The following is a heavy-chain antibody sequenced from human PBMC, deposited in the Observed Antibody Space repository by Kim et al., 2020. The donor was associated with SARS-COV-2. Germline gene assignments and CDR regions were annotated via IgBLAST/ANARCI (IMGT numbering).Heavy chain of an antibody. CDR1: GGSISSSSYY. J-gene: IGHJ5*02. Sequence: SETLSLTCTVSGGSISSSSYYWGWIRQPPGKGLEWIGSIYYSGSTYYNPSLKSRVTISVDTSKNQFSLKLSSVTAADTAVYYCARESRILGGERFDPWGQGTLVTVSS. CDR3: ARESRILGGERFDP. D-gene: IGHD2-15*01. V-gene: IGHV4-39*07. CDR2: IYYSGST.